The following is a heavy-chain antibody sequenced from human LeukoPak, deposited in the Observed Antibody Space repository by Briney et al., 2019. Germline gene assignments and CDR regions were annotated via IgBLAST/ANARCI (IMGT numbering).Heavy chain of an antibody. J-gene: IGHJ4*02. Sequence: ASVEVSCKASGYTFTSYGISWVRQAPGQGLGWMGWISAYNGNTNYAQKLQGRVTMTTDTSTSTAYMELRSLRSDDTAVYYCARAPSLRYDILTGYYLGVDLDYWGQGTLVTVSS. CDR1: GYTFTSYG. CDR3: ARAPSLRYDILTGYYLGVDLDY. V-gene: IGHV1-18*01. CDR2: ISAYNGNT. D-gene: IGHD3-9*01.